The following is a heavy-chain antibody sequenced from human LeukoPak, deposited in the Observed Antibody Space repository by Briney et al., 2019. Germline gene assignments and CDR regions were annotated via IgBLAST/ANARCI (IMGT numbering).Heavy chain of an antibody. Sequence: SETLSLTCTVSGGSISSYYWSWIRQPPGKGLEWIGYIYYSGSTNYNPSLKSRVTISVDTFKNQFSLKLSSVTAADTAVYYCARSYYYGSGSYGMDVWGQGTTVTVSS. D-gene: IGHD3-10*01. CDR1: GGSISSYY. CDR2: IYYSGST. J-gene: IGHJ6*02. V-gene: IGHV4-59*01. CDR3: ARSYYYGSGSYGMDV.